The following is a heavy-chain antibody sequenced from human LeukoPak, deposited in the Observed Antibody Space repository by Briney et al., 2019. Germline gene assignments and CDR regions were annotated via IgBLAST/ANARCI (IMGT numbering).Heavy chain of an antibody. V-gene: IGHV3-9*01. D-gene: IGHD3-10*01. CDR2: ISWSGGKI. Sequence: GGSLRLSCAASGFKLGDYTIHWVRQAPGKGLEWVSGISWSGGKIGYADSVKGRFSISRDNAKNSLFLQMNSLRAEDTALYYCGKARGVSSIGAIDVWGQGTTVTVSS. J-gene: IGHJ6*02. CDR1: GFKLGDYT. CDR3: GKARGVSSIGAIDV.